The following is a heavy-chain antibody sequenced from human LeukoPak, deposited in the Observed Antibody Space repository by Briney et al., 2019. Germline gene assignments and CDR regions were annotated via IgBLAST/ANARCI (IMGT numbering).Heavy chain of an antibody. D-gene: IGHD3-10*01. Sequence: GESLKISCKGSGYSFTSYWIAWVRQQPGKGLEWMGIIHPGDSDTRDSPSFQGQVTMSADKSNSTAYLQWSSLKASDTAMYYCARSVYGSGNVWYSWGQGTLVTVSS. CDR2: IHPGDSDT. CDR3: ARSVYGSGNVWYS. J-gene: IGHJ4*02. CDR1: GYSFTSYW. V-gene: IGHV5-51*01.